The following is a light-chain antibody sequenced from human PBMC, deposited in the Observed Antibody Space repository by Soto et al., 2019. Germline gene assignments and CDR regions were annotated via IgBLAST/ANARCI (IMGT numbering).Light chain of an antibody. CDR1: QSVSSSY. Sequence: EIVLTQSPGTLSLSPGERATLSCRASQSVSSSYLAWYQQKPGQAPRLLIYGASSRATGIPDRFSGSGSGTDFTLTISRLEPEDFAVHYCQQYGSSSWTFGQGTKVDIK. J-gene: IGKJ1*01. CDR3: QQYGSSSWT. V-gene: IGKV3-20*01. CDR2: GAS.